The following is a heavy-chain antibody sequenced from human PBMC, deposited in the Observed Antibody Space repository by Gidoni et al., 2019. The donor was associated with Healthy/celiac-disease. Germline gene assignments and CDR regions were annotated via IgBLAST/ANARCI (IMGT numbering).Heavy chain of an antibody. CDR3: ARAGYSSSWYGEYYYYMDV. CDR1: GFTFSSYG. V-gene: IGHV3-33*08. CDR2: IWYDGSNK. Sequence: QVQLVESGGGVVQPGRSLRLSCAASGFTFSSYGMHWVRQAPGQGLEWVAVIWYDGSNKYYADSVKGRFTSSRDNSKNTLYLQMNSLRAEDTAVYYCARAGYSSSWYGEYYYYMDVWGKGTTVTVSS. J-gene: IGHJ6*03. D-gene: IGHD6-13*01.